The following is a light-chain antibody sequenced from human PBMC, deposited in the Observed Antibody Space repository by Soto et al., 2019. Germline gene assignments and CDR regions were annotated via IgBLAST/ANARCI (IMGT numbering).Light chain of an antibody. V-gene: IGKV4-1*01. J-gene: IGKJ4*01. CDR2: WAS. CDR3: QQYYTTLS. CDR1: QSVLYNSDNKNY. Sequence: DIVMTQSPDSLAVSLGDKATINCKASQSVLYNSDNKNYLAWYQQKPGQPPKLLIYWASTRDSGVPDRFSGSGSGADFTLTISSLQAEDVAVYYCQQYYTTLSFGGGTKVEI.